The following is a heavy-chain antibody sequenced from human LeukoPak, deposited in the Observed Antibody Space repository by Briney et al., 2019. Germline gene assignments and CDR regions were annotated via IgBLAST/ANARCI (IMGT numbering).Heavy chain of an antibody. Sequence: AGGSLRLSCAASGFTFSSYAMSWVRQAPGKGLEWVSAISGSGGSTYYADSVKGRFTISRDNSKNTLYLQMNSLRAEDTAVYYCARDRRGVNYFDYWGQGTLVTVSS. V-gene: IGHV3-23*01. J-gene: IGHJ4*02. CDR3: ARDRRGVNYFDY. D-gene: IGHD3-10*01. CDR2: ISGSGGST. CDR1: GFTFSSYA.